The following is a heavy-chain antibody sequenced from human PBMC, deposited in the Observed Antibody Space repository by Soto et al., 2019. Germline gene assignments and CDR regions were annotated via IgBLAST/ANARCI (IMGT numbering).Heavy chain of an antibody. D-gene: IGHD3-10*01. V-gene: IGHV4-39*01. CDR2: IYYSGST. CDR1: GGSISSSSYY. CDR3: ARHRSKMDYCPMDY. J-gene: IGHJ4*02. Sequence: QLQLQESGPGLVKPSETLSLTCTVSGGSISSSSYYWGWIRQPPGKGLEWIGSIYYSGSTYYNPSLKSRVTISVDTSKNQFPLKLSSVTAADTAVYYCARHRSKMDYCPMDYWGQGTLVTVSS.